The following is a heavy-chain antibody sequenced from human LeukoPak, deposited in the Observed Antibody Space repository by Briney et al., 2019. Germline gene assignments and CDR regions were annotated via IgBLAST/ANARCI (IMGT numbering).Heavy chain of an antibody. J-gene: IGHJ4*02. Sequence: PSQTLSLTCTVSGGSVNNAAYYWSWIRQHPGKGLEWIGHIDYRGRTNYNPSLKSRVTISVDTSENQFSLRLSSVTAADTAVYYCARGVRDGYKTFDYWGQGTLVTVS. D-gene: IGHD5-24*01. CDR1: GGSVNNAAYY. V-gene: IGHV4-31*03. CDR3: ARGVRDGYKTFDY. CDR2: IDYRGRT.